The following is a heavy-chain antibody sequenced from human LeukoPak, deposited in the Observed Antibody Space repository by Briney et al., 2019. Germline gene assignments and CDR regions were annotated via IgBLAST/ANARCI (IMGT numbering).Heavy chain of an antibody. Sequence: ASVKVSCKASGYTLTGYYMHWVRLAPGQGLEWMGWINPNSGGTNYAQKFQGRVTMTRDTSISTAYMELSRLRSDDTAVYYCARGYYYGSGSPLDYWGQGTLVTVSS. J-gene: IGHJ4*02. CDR2: INPNSGGT. D-gene: IGHD3-10*01. V-gene: IGHV1-2*02. CDR1: GYTLTGYY. CDR3: ARGYYYGSGSPLDY.